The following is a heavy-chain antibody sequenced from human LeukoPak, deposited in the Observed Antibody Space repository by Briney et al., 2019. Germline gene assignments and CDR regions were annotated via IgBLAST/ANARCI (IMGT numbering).Heavy chain of an antibody. J-gene: IGHJ6*03. Sequence: ASVKASCKASGYTVTGYYMHWVRQAPGQGLEWMGGINPNSGDTNYAQRFQGRVSMPRDMSISTVYMGLSSLRYDDSAVFYCARTFFSGSGTSFYYYMDVWGKGTTVTISS. CDR1: GYTVTGYY. D-gene: IGHD3-10*01. CDR3: ARTFFSGSGTSFYYYMDV. V-gene: IGHV1-2*02. CDR2: INPNSGDT.